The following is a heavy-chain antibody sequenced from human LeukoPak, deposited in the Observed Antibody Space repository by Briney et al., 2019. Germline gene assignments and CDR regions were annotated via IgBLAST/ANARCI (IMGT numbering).Heavy chain of an antibody. D-gene: IGHD2-15*01. V-gene: IGHV4-38-2*02. CDR1: DYSISSGDF. CDR2: ISHSGNI. J-gene: IGHJ4*02. CDR3: ARQGGAIVN. Sequence: SSETLSLTCTVSDYSISSGDFWGWIRQPPGKGLEWIGSISHSGNIYYNPSLKSRVTISVDTSKNQFSLKLSSVTAADTAVYYCARQGGAIVNWGQGTLVTVSS.